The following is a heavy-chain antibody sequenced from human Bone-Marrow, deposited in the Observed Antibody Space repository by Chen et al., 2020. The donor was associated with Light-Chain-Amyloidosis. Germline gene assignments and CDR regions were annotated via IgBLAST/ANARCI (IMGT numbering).Heavy chain of an antibody. D-gene: IGHD3-22*01. CDR3: ATGRYYYDSSGYYYDYYYMDV. V-gene: IGHV1-46*01. CDR2: INPSGGST. Sequence: QVQLVQSGAEVKKPGASVKVSCKASGYTFTSYYMHWVRQAPGQGLEWMGIINPSGGSTSYAQKFQGRVTMTRDTSTSTVYMELSSLRSEDTAVYYCATGRYYYDSSGYYYDYYYMDVWGKGTTVTVSS. CDR1: GYTFTSYY. J-gene: IGHJ6*03.